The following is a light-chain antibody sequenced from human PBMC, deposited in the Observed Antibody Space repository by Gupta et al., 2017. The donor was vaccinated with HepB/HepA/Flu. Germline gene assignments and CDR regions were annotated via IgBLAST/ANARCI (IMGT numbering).Light chain of an antibody. CDR3: QSYDSSRSGPHYV. CDR2: VNS. CDR1: SSNIGAGYD. J-gene: IGLJ1*01. V-gene: IGLV1-40*01. Sequence: QSVLTQPPSVSGAPGQRVTISCPGSSSNIGAGYDVHWYQQLPGTAPKLLIYVNSNRPSGVPDRFSGSKSGTSASLAITGLQAEDEADYYCQSYDSSRSGPHYVFGTGTKVTVL.